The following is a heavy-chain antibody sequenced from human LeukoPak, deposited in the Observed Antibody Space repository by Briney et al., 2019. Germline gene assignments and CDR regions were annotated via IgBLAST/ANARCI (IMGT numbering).Heavy chain of an antibody. J-gene: IGHJ4*02. CDR1: GFTFSSYA. CDR2: LRGDGST. CDR3: AKASWVSNGDAVL. D-gene: IGHD1-1*01. V-gene: IGHV3-23*01. Sequence: GGSLRPSCAASGFTFSSYAMSWVRQAPARGLEWVSSLRGDGSTFYADSVKGRFTLSRDESRNTVYFQLNSLRVEGTAVYYCAKASWVSNGDAVLWGQGTLVTVFS.